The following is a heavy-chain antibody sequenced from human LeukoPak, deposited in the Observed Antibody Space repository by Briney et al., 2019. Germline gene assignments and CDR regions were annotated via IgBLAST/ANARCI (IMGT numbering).Heavy chain of an antibody. CDR2: ISSSSSYI. V-gene: IGHV3-21*01. CDR1: GFTFSNYS. J-gene: IGHJ3*02. CDR3: XRDGLTYYYDSSRITNDAFDI. Sequence: GGSLRLSCAASGFTFSNYSMNWVRPAPGKGLEWVSSISSSSSYIYYADSVKGRFTISRDNSKNTLYLQMNSLRAEDTAVYYCXRDGLTYYYDSSRITNDAFDIWGQGTMVTVSS. D-gene: IGHD3-22*01.